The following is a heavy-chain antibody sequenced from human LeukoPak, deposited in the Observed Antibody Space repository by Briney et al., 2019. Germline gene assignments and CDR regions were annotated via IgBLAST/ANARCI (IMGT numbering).Heavy chain of an antibody. V-gene: IGHV3-30-3*01. CDR2: ISYDGSNK. CDR1: GFTFSSYA. D-gene: IGHD3-9*01. CDR3: ARYDSHYVDY. Sequence: PGGSLRLSCAASGFTFSSYAMHWVRQAPGKGLEWVAVISYDGSNKYYADSVKGRFTISRDNAKNTLYLQMNSLRAEDTAVYYCARYDSHYVDYWGQGTLVTVSS. J-gene: IGHJ4*02.